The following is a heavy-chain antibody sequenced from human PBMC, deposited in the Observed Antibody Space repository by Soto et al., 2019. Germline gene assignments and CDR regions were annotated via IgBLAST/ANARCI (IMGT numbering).Heavy chain of an antibody. CDR3: ARGWLGSDD. J-gene: IGHJ6*04. D-gene: IGHD3-10*01. V-gene: IGHV3-74*01. CDR2: IDNAGTDS. CDR1: GFTLSGRS. Sequence: EVQLVESGGGLVQPGGSLRLSCAASGFTLSGRSMHWVRQAPGKGLVWVSGIDNAGTDSTYADSVKGRFTSSRDNAKNMLYLQMNSLRVEDTAVYYCARGWLGSDDWGKGTTVTVSS.